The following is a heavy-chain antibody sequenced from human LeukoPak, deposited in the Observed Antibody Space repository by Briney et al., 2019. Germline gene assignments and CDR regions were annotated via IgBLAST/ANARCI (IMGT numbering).Heavy chain of an antibody. Sequence: GGSLRPSCAASGFTFSSYAMSWVRQAPGKGLEWVSAISGSGGSTYYADSVKGRFTISRDNSKNTLYLQMNSLRAEDTAVYYCAKDFRPVGFGELLDDYYYYGMDVWGQGTTVTVSS. V-gene: IGHV3-23*01. J-gene: IGHJ6*02. CDR1: GFTFSSYA. D-gene: IGHD3-10*01. CDR2: ISGSGGST. CDR3: AKDFRPVGFGELLDDYYYYGMDV.